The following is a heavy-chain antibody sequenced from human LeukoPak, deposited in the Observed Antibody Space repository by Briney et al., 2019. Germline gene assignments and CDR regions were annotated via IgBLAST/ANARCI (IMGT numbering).Heavy chain of an antibody. CDR2: MSYEGASQ. V-gene: IGHV3-30*18. D-gene: IGHD1-7*01. J-gene: IGHJ4*02. CDR1: GFAFSDYG. Sequence: GGSLRLSCAASGFAFSDYGMHWVRQAPGKGLEWVASMSYEGASQYYADSVKGRFTISRDTSKNTLNLQMSSLRTEDTAVYYCAKDRRTETLDYWGQGTLVTVSS. CDR3: AKDRRTETLDY.